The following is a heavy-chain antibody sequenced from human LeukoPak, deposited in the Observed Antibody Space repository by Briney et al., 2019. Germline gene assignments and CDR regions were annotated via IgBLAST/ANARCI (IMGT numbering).Heavy chain of an antibody. CDR3: AVTGRGDDLGFDP. CDR2: IRSKANSYAT. V-gene: IGHV3-73*01. D-gene: IGHD4-23*01. CDR1: GFTFTGSA. Sequence: PLGCLRLSCAASGFTFTGSAMHCGRQASGKGLGWVGRIRSKANSYATAYAAWVKGRLTISRDDSKSTAYLQMNSLKTEATAVYYCAVTGRGDDLGFDPWGQGTMVTVSS. J-gene: IGHJ5*02.